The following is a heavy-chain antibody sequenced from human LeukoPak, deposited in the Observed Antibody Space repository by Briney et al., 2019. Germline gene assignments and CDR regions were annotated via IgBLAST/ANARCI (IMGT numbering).Heavy chain of an antibody. D-gene: IGHD1-1*01. J-gene: IGHJ4*02. Sequence: PGGSLRLSCAASGFIFNIYAMNWVRQAPGKGLEWVSTMTSDAGSAYYADSVKGRFTVSRDNSENTLYLQINSLRAEDTAIYYCAKVGERWGQETLVTVSS. V-gene: IGHV3-23*01. CDR1: GFIFNIYA. CDR2: MTSDAGSA. CDR3: AKVGER.